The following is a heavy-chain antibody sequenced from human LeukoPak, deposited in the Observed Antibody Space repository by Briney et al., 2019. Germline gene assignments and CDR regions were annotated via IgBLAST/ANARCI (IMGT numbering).Heavy chain of an antibody. V-gene: IGHV3-21*01. D-gene: IGHD2-2*01. CDR3: ARDSIYCSSTSCYSHAFDI. J-gene: IGHJ3*02. CDR2: ISSSSSYI. Sequence: GGSLRLSCAASGFTFSSYSMNWVRQAPGKGLEWVSSISSSSSYIYYADSVKGRFTISRDNAKDSLYLQMNSLRAEDTAVYYCARDSIYCSSTSCYSHAFDIWGQGTMVTVSS. CDR1: GFTFSSYS.